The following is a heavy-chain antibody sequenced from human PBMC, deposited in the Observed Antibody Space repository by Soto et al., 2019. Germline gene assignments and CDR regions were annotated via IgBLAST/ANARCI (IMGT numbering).Heavy chain of an antibody. CDR3: AKDREYYDILTGSHLN. Sequence: GGSLRLSCAASGFTFSSYAMSWVRQAPGKGLEWVSAISGSGGSTYYADSVKGRFTISRDNSKNTLYLQMNSLRAEDTAVYYCAKDREYYDILTGSHLNWGQGTLVTXSS. CDR1: GFTFSSYA. CDR2: ISGSGGST. J-gene: IGHJ4*02. D-gene: IGHD3-9*01. V-gene: IGHV3-23*01.